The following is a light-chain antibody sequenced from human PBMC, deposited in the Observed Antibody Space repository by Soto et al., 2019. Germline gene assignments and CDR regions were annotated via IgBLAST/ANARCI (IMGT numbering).Light chain of an antibody. CDR3: QYYNNYCWT. Sequence: DIPLTQSPSTLSASVGDRVTITCRASQSISSWLAWYQQKPGKAPKFLIYKTSKLESGVPPRFSGSGSGTEFTLTISSLQPDDFATYYCQYYNNYCWTFGQGTMVEIK. CDR1: QSISSW. J-gene: IGKJ1*01. V-gene: IGKV1-5*03. CDR2: KTS.